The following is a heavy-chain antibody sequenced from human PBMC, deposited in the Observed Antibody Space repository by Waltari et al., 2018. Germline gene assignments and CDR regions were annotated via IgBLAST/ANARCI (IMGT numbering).Heavy chain of an antibody. D-gene: IGHD5-18*01. Sequence: QVQLQQWGAGLLKPSETLSLTCAVYGGSFSGYYWSWIRQPPGKGLEWIGEINHSGSTNYNPSLKDRVTISVETSKNQCSLKLSSVTAADTAVYYCARHRGSAMVKYYYYGMDVWGQGTTVTVSS. CDR3: ARHRGSAMVKYYYYGMDV. J-gene: IGHJ6*02. CDR1: GGSFSGYY. V-gene: IGHV4-34*01. CDR2: INHSGST.